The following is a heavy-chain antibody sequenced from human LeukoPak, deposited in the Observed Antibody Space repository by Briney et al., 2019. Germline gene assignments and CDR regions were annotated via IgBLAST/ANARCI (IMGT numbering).Heavy chain of an antibody. Sequence: SETLSLTCTVSGGSISSSSYYWGWIRQPPGKGLEWIGSIYYSGSTYYNPSLKSRVTIPVDTSKNQFSLKLSSVTAADTAVYYCAREQLGRYYFDYWGQGTLVTVSS. D-gene: IGHD6-13*01. V-gene: IGHV4-39*01. J-gene: IGHJ4*02. CDR2: IYYSGST. CDR1: GGSISSSSYY. CDR3: AREQLGRYYFDY.